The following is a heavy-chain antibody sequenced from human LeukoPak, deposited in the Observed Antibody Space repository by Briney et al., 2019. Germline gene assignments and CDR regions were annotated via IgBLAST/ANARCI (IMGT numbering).Heavy chain of an antibody. J-gene: IGHJ4*02. CDR2: ISYDGSNK. CDR1: GFTFSSYA. V-gene: IGHV3-30*04. D-gene: IGHD3-22*01. Sequence: GGSLRLSCAASGFTFSSYAMHWVRQAPGKGLEWVAVISYDGSNKYYADSVKGRFTISRDNSKNTLYLQMNSLRAEDTAVYYCAKCRHSSGYSFFDYWGQGTLVTVSS. CDR3: AKCRHSSGYSFFDY.